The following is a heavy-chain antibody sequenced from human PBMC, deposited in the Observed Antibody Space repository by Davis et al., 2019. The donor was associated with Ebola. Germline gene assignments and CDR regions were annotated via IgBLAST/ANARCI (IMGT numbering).Heavy chain of an antibody. D-gene: IGHD2-15*01. CDR1: GYSFTSYW. CDR2: IYPGDSDT. V-gene: IGHV5-51*01. CDR3: ARGGYCSGGSCYSNWFDP. J-gene: IGHJ5*02. Sequence: GESLKISCKGSGYSFTSYWIGWVRQMPGKGLEWMGIIYPGDSDTRYSPSFQGHVTISADKSISTAYPQWSSLKASDTAMYYCARGGYCSGGSCYSNWFDPWGQGTLVTVSS.